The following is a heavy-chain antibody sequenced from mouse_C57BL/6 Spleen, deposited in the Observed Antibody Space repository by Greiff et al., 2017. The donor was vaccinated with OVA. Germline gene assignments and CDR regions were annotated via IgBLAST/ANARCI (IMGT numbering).Heavy chain of an antibody. CDR3: AKKGGLSAGDGFAY. D-gene: IGHD3-1*01. J-gene: IGHJ3*01. V-gene: IGHV2-5*01. Sequence: VQLQESGPGLVQPSQSLSITCTVSGFSLTSYGVHWVRQSPGKGLEWLGVIWRGGSTDYNAAFMSRLSITKDNSKSQVFFKMNSLQADDTAIYYCAKKGGLSAGDGFAYWGQGTLVTVSA. CDR1: GFSLTSYG. CDR2: IWRGGST.